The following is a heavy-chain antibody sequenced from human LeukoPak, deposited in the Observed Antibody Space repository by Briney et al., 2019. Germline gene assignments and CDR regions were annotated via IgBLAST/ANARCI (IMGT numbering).Heavy chain of an antibody. J-gene: IGHJ4*02. CDR2: IYHSGST. CDR3: ARRKGDFDWLLSFDY. Sequence: SETLSLTCAVSGGSISSSNWWSWVRQPPGKGLEWIEEIYHSGSTNYNPSLKSRVTISVDKSKNQFSLKLSSVTAADTAVYYCARRKGDFDWLLSFDYWGQGTLVTVSS. CDR1: GGSISSSNW. D-gene: IGHD3-9*01. V-gene: IGHV4-4*02.